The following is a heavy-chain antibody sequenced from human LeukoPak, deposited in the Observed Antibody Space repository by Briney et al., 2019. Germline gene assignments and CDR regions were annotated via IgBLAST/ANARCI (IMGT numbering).Heavy chain of an antibody. J-gene: IGHJ4*02. Sequence: GGSLRLSCAASGFTFSSYAMSWVRQAPGKGLEWVSVFSGGDSSTYYAHSVKGRFTISRDNSKNTLYLQMNSLRVEDTAVYYCAKHRGSYGDFISLDFGGQGTLVTVSS. CDR3: AKHRGSYGDFISLDF. V-gene: IGHV3-23*01. CDR2: FSGGDSST. D-gene: IGHD2-21*02. CDR1: GFTFSSYA.